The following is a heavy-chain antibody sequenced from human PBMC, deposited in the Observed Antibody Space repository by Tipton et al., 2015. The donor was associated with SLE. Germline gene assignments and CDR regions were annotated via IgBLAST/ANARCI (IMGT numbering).Heavy chain of an antibody. J-gene: IGHJ3*02. CDR1: GFTFSSYE. CDR2: INHSGST. V-gene: IGHV4-34*01. CDR3: ARGITAANAFDI. D-gene: IGHD6-25*01. Sequence: LRLSCAASGFTFSSYEMNWVRQAPGKGLEWIGEINHSGSTNYNPSLKSRVTISLDTSKNQFSLTLSSVTAADTAVYYCARGITAANAFDIWGQGTMVTVSS.